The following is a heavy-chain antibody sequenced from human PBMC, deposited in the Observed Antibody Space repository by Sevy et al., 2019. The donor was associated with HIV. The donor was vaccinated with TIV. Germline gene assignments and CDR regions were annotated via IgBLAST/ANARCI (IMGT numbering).Heavy chain of an antibody. Sequence: ASVKVSCKASGYTFTSYGISWVRQAPGQGLEWMGWISAYNGNTNYAQKLQGRVTMTTDTSTSTAYMELRSLRSDDTDVYDCARVGLRVWFVSLRSFDPWGQGTLVTVSS. V-gene: IGHV1-18*01. J-gene: IGHJ5*02. D-gene: IGHD3-10*01. CDR3: ARVGLRVWFVSLRSFDP. CDR2: ISAYNGNT. CDR1: GYTFTSYG.